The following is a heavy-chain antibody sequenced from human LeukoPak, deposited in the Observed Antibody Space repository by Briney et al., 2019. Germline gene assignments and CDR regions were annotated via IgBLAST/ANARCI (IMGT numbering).Heavy chain of an antibody. J-gene: IGHJ4*02. V-gene: IGHV4-39*01. CDR2: IHYSGDT. D-gene: IGHD4-17*01. CDR1: GGSISSGGYY. Sequence: PSETLSLTCTVSGGSISSGGYYWIWIRQPPGKELEWMGNIHYSGDTYYNPSLKSRVTISVDTSKRQFSLKLSSVTAADTAVYFCATIRATVRSENYYFDDWGQGTLVTVSS. CDR3: ATIRATVRSENYYFDD.